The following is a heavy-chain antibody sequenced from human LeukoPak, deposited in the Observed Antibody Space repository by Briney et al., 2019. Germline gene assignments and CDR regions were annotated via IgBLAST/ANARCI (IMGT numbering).Heavy chain of an antibody. J-gene: IGHJ3*02. D-gene: IGHD4-17*01. Sequence: SETLSLTCTVSGGSISSSSYYWGWIRQPPGKGLEWIGSIHYSGSTYYNPSLKSRVSISVDTSKNQFSLKLTSVTAADTAVYYCASLKAGPNYGDYAERGAFDIWGQGTLVTVSS. V-gene: IGHV4-39*07. CDR3: ASLKAGPNYGDYAERGAFDI. CDR2: IHYSGST. CDR1: GGSISSSSYY.